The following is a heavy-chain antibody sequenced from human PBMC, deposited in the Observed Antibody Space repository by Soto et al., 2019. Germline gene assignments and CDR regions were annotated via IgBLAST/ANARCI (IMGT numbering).Heavy chain of an antibody. Sequence: GGSLRLSCAASGFTFSSYWMSWVRQAPGKGLEWVANIKQDGSEKYYVDSVKGRFTISRDNAKNSLYLQMNSLRAEDTAVYYCARVLSRNWNDQYYMDVWGKGTTVTVSS. CDR1: GFTFSSYW. CDR3: ARVLSRNWNDQYYMDV. V-gene: IGHV3-7*01. J-gene: IGHJ6*03. CDR2: IKQDGSEK. D-gene: IGHD1-1*01.